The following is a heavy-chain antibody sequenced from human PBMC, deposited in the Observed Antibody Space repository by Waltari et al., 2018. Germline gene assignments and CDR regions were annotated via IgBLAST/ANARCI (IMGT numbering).Heavy chain of an antibody. Sequence: DVQLVESGGGLVHPGGSLRLSCAASGCTFSTTHMSWVRQAPGKGLAWVSISYPSGRTYHADSVVGRFTSSRDVSQNTLHLQMNNLRPEDTAVYYCSRARDEDTAMVFFDHWGQGTLVSVST. CDR2: SYPSGRT. V-gene: IGHV3-66*02. CDR1: GCTFSTTH. J-gene: IGHJ4*02. D-gene: IGHD5-18*01. CDR3: SRARDEDTAMVFFDH.